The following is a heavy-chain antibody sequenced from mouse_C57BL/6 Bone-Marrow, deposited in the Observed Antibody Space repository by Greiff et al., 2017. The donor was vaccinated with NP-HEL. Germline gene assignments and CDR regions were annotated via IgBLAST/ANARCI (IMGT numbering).Heavy chain of an antibody. CDR2: IYPGDGVT. CDR3: ARLRWLDWYFDV. J-gene: IGHJ1*03. Sequence: VKLMESGAELVKPGASVKISCKASGYAFSSYWMNWVKQRPGKGLEWIGQIYPGDGVTNYNGKFKGKATLTADKSSSTAYMQLSSLTSEDSAVYFCARLRWLDWYFDVWGTGTTVTVSS. CDR1: GYAFSSYW. D-gene: IGHD1-1*01. V-gene: IGHV1-80*01.